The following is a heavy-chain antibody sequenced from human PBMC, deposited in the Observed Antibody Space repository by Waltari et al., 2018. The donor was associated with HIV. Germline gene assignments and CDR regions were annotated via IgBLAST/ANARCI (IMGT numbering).Heavy chain of an antibody. CDR2: IRNKANSYAT. J-gene: IGHJ4*02. D-gene: IGHD3-22*01. CDR3: VRRGRDGYIDY. Sequence: EVQLVEFGGGLVQPGGSLNLSCAASGFTFCGSAMYWVRQASGKGLEWVARIRNKANSYATVYAASVKGRFTISRDDWKDTAYLQMNSLKSADTAVYYCVRRGRDGYIDYWGQGTLVTVSS. CDR1: GFTFCGSA. V-gene: IGHV3-73*01.